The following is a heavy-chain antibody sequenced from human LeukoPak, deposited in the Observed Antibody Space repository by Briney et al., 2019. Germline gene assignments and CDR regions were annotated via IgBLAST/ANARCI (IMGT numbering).Heavy chain of an antibody. J-gene: IGHJ6*02. CDR1: GGSFSGYY. Sequence: QPSETLSLTCAVYGGSFSGYYWSWIRQPPGKGLEWVANIKQDGSEKYYVDSVKGRFTISRDNAKNSLYLQMNSLRAEDTAVYYCARAKNRGYCDFWSGYPTWSGMDVWGQGTTVTVSS. D-gene: IGHD3-3*01. V-gene: IGHV3-7*01. CDR3: ARAKNRGYCDFWSGYPTWSGMDV. CDR2: IKQDGSEK.